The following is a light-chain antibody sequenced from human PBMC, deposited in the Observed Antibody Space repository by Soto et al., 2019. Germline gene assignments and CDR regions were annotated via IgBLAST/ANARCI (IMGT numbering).Light chain of an antibody. V-gene: IGKV1-39*01. Sequence: DIQMTQSPSSLSASVGDRVTITCRASQRVSSYLNWYQQKPGKAPKFLIYAASSLQSGVPSRFSGSGSGTDVTLTISSLQPEDFATYSCQQHHSTPLTFGGGTKVEIK. CDR1: QRVSSY. CDR2: AAS. J-gene: IGKJ4*01. CDR3: QQHHSTPLT.